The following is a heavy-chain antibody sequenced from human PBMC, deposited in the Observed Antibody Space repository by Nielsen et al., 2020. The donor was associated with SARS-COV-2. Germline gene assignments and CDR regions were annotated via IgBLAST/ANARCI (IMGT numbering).Heavy chain of an antibody. Sequence: SQTLSLTCAVFGESFSENKWNWVRQPPGKGLEWIGEIDHSGRTSYNPSLKSRVTMSVDTSKNQFSLTLNSVTAADTAVYFCARGKRSYSGTSLNYYYYYYMDVWGKGTTVTVSS. CDR1: GESFSENK. CDR3: ARGKRSYSGTSLNYYYYYYMDV. CDR2: IDHSGRT. J-gene: IGHJ6*03. D-gene: IGHD1-14*01. V-gene: IGHV4-34*01.